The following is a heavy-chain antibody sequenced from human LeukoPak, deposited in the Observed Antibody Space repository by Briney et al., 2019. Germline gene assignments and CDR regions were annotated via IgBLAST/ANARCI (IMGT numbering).Heavy chain of an antibody. CDR1: GFTFSSYG. V-gene: IGHV3-30*02. CDR2: IWYGGSNK. Sequence: GGSLRLSCAASGFTFSSYGMHWVRQAPGKGLEWVAVIWYGGSNKYYADSVKGRFTISRDNSKNTLYLQMNSLRAEDTAVYYCAKDSGSGSYYYDYWGQGTPVTVSS. D-gene: IGHD1-26*01. J-gene: IGHJ4*02. CDR3: AKDSGSGSYYYDY.